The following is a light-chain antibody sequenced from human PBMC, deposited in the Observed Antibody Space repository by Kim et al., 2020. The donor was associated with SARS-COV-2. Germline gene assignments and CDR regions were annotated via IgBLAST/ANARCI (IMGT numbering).Light chain of an antibody. V-gene: IGLV3-21*04. CDR3: QVWDSSSDHVV. J-gene: IGLJ2*01. CDR2: YDS. CDR1: NIGIRS. Sequence: PGKTARITCGGNNIGIRSVHWYQQKPGQAPVLVIYYDSDRPSGIPERFSGSNSGNTATLTISRVEAGDEADYYCQVWDSSSDHVVFGGGTQLTVL.